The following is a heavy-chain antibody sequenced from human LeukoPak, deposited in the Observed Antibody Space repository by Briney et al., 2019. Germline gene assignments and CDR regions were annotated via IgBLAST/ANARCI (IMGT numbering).Heavy chain of an antibody. CDR3: ARDHDYAFDN. D-gene: IGHD4-17*01. J-gene: IGHJ4*02. Sequence: GGSLRLSCAASGFTFSNSAMSWVRQAPGKGLEWISHIRDSGITDYADSVKGRFTISRDNAKNSLYLQLNSLRAEDTAVYYCARDHDYAFDNWGQGTLVTVSS. CDR1: GFTFSNSA. CDR2: IRDSGIT. V-gene: IGHV3-69-1*01.